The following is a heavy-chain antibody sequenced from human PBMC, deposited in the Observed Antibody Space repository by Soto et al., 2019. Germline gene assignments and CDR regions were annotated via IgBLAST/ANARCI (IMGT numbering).Heavy chain of an antibody. CDR1: GFTFSSYG. CDR2: IWSDGNNK. CDR3: SRGGYCSSTSCRYYYYYGMDV. D-gene: IGHD2-2*01. V-gene: IGHV3-33*01. J-gene: IGHJ6*02. Sequence: QVQLVESGGGVVQPGRSLRLSCAASGFTFSSYGMHWVRQAPGKGLEWVAVIWSDGNNKYYADSVKGRFTISRDNSKNTLHLQINSLRAEDTALYFCSRGGYCSSTSCRYYYYYGMDVWGQGTTVTVSS.